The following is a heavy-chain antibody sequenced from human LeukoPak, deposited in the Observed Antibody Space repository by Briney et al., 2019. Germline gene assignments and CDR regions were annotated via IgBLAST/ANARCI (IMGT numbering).Heavy chain of an antibody. V-gene: IGHV3-23*01. Sequence: GGSLRLSCAASGFTFSSYAMSRVRQAPGKGLEWVSAISGSGGSTYYADSVKGRFTISRDNSKNTLYLQMNSLRAEDTAVYYCAKGRLAATFYFDYWGQGTLVTVSS. CDR3: AKGRLAATFYFDY. CDR1: GFTFSSYA. J-gene: IGHJ4*02. CDR2: ISGSGGST. D-gene: IGHD2-15*01.